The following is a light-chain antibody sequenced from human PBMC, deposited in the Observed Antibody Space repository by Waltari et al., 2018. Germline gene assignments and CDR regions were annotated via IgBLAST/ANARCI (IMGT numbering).Light chain of an antibody. V-gene: IGLV2-23*02. CDR2: EVT. J-gene: IGLJ3*02. Sequence: QSALTQPASVSGSPGQSITISCTAPSSDVGSYNLFSWYQQHPGKAPKLVIYEVTKRPSGVSTRFSGSKSGNTASLTISGLQAEDEADYCCCSYAGSSTWVFGGGTKLTVL. CDR1: SSDVGSYNL. CDR3: CSYAGSSTWV.